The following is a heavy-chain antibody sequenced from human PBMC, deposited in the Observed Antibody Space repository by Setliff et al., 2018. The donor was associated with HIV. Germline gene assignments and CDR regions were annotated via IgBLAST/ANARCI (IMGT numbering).Heavy chain of an antibody. CDR3: ARDGWLMGFDWLSPSYYFDY. CDR1: GYTFTSYA. J-gene: IGHJ4*02. D-gene: IGHD3-9*01. Sequence: ASVKVSCKASGYTFTSYAMNWVRQAPGQGLEWMGWINTNTGNPTYAQGFTGRFVFSLDTSVSTAYLQISSLKAEDTAVYYCARDGWLMGFDWLSPSYYFDYWGQGTLVTVSS. V-gene: IGHV7-4-1*02. CDR2: INTNTGNP.